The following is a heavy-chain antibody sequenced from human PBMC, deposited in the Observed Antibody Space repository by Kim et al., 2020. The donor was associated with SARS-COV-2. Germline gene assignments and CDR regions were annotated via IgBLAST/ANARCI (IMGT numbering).Heavy chain of an antibody. V-gene: IGHV3-30-3*01. Sequence: GGSLRLSCADSGLSFDDSAMNWVRQAPGKGLEWVAVISYDGRNKEYADSVKGRFSISRDNSKTTLSLQMNSLRVEDTAVYYCARGNYYESVSLSDYYNGMDVWGQGTTVTVSS. D-gene: IGHD3-10*01. CDR1: GLSFDDSA. CDR2: ISYDGRNK. CDR3: ARGNYYESVSLSDYYNGMDV. J-gene: IGHJ6*02.